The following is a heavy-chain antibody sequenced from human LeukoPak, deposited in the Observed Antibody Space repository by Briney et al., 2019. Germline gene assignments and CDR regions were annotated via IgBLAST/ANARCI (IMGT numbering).Heavy chain of an antibody. V-gene: IGHV4-34*01. CDR3: ARERTVGVTPNDY. CDR1: GGSFSGYY. CDR2: INHSGST. D-gene: IGHD1-26*01. Sequence: SETLSLTCAVYGGSFSGYYWSWIRQPPGKGLEWIGEINHSGSTNYNPSLKSRVTISVDTSKNQFSLKLSSVTAADTAVYYCARERTVGVTPNDYWGQGTLVTVSS. J-gene: IGHJ4*02.